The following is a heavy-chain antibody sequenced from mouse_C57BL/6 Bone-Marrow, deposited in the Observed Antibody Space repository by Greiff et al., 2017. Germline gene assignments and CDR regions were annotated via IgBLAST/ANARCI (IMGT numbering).Heavy chain of an antibody. V-gene: IGHV7-3*01. J-gene: IGHJ3*01. Sequence: EVKVVASGGGLVQPGGSLSLSCAASGFTFTDYYMSWVRQPPGKALEWLGFIRNKANGYTTEYSASVKGRFTISRDNSQSILYLQRNALRAEDSATYYCASGNPFAYWGQGTLVTVSA. D-gene: IGHD2-1*01. CDR2: IRNKANGYTT. CDR3: ASGNPFAY. CDR1: GFTFTDYY.